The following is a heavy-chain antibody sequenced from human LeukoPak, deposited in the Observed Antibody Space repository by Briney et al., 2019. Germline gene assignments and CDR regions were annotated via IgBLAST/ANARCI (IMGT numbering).Heavy chain of an antibody. J-gene: IGHJ6*02. V-gene: IGHV3-48*04. CDR3: ARDGAIRWELGLDV. D-gene: IGHD1-26*01. Sequence: GGSLRLSCAASGFTFSSYSMNWVRQAPGKGLEWVSYISSSSSTIYYADSVKGRFTISRDNAKNSLYLQMNSLRAEDTAVYYCARDGAIRWELGLDVWGQGTTVTVSS. CDR1: GFTFSSYS. CDR2: ISSSSSTI.